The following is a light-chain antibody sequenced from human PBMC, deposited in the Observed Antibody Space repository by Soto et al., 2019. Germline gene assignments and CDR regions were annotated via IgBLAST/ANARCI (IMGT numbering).Light chain of an antibody. CDR2: DTS. J-gene: IGKJ5*01. CDR1: QSVSSK. Sequence: EIVMTQSPAPLSVSPVERAGLSCRASQSVSSKLAWYRQRPGQAPRLVIYDTSTRATGVPARFSGSGSGTEFTLTISSLQSEDFGVYYCQQYNDWFSITFGQGTRLEIK. V-gene: IGKV3-15*01. CDR3: QQYNDWFSIT.